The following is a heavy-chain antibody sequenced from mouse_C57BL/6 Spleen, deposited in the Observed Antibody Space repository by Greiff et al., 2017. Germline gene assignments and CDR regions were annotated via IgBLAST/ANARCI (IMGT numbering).Heavy chain of an antibody. CDR1: GFTFSDYG. D-gene: IGHD4-1*01. Sequence: EVKLMESGGGLVKPGGSLKLSCAASGFTFSDYGMHWVRQAPEKGLEWVAYISSGSSTIYYADTVKGRFTISRDNAKNTLFLQMTSLRSEDTAMYYCARPSGTGGYYAMDYWGQGTSVTVSS. J-gene: IGHJ4*01. CDR3: ARPSGTGGYYAMDY. CDR2: ISSGSSTI. V-gene: IGHV5-17*01.